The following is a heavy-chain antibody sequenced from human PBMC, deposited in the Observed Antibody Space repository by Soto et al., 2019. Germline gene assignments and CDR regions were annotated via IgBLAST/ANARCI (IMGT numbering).Heavy chain of an antibody. CDR3: AKDPRGYSYGAVDY. CDR1: GFTFSSYA. J-gene: IGHJ4*02. Sequence: PGGSLRLSCAASGFTFSSYAMSWVRQAPGKGLEWVSAISGSGGSTYYADSVKGRFTISRDISKNTLYLQMNSLRAEDTAVYYCAKDPRGYSYGAVDYWGQGTLVTVSS. V-gene: IGHV3-23*01. D-gene: IGHD5-18*01. CDR2: ISGSGGST.